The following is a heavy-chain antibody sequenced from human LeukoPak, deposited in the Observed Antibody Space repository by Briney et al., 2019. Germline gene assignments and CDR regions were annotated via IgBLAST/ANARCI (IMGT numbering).Heavy chain of an antibody. V-gene: IGHV3-33*01. Sequence: PGGSLRLSCAASGFTFSSYGMHWVRQAPGKGLEWVAVIWYDGSNKYYADSVKGRFTISRDNSKNTLYLQMNSLRAEDTAVYYCARPWTIFGERYFDLWGRGTLVTVSS. J-gene: IGHJ2*01. CDR1: GFTFSSYG. CDR2: IWYDGSNK. CDR3: ARPWTIFGERYFDL. D-gene: IGHD3-3*01.